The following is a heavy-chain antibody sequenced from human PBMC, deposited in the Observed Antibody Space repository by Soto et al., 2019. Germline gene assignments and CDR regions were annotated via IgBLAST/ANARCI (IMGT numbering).Heavy chain of an antibody. V-gene: IGHV5-10-1*01. CDR2: IDPSDSYT. J-gene: IGHJ6*02. D-gene: IGHD2-8*01. CDR1: GYSFTSYW. Sequence: PGESLKISCKGSGYSFTSYWISWVRQMPGKGLEWMGRIDPSDSYTNYSPSFQGHVTISADKSISTAYLQWSSLKASDTAMYYCAVLNGVCYTCYYGLDFWGQGTTVTVSS. CDR3: AVLNGVCYTCYYGLDF.